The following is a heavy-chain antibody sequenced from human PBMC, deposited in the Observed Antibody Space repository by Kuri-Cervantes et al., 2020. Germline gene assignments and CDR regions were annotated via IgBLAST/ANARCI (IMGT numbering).Heavy chain of an antibody. Sequence: SETLSLTCTVSGGSISSYYWSWIRQPPGKGLEWIGYIYYSGSTNYNPSLKSRVTISVDLSKNQFSLKLSSVTAADTAVYYCARDARFGESLNWFDPWGQGTLVTVSS. D-gene: IGHD3-10*01. CDR2: IYYSGST. V-gene: IGHV4-59*01. CDR1: GGSISSYY. CDR3: ARDARFGESLNWFDP. J-gene: IGHJ5*02.